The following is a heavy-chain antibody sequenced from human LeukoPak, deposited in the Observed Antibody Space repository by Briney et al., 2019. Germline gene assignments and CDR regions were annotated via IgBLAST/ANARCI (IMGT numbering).Heavy chain of an antibody. CDR3: ARGPNSNWSGLDF. Sequence: PGGSLRLSCIASGFSFSGHWMHWARQLPGKGLVWVSRISPTGSTTSYADSVKGRFTVSRDNAKNTLYLQVNNLRAEDTVVYYCARGPNSNWSGLDFWGQGTLLTVSS. D-gene: IGHD6-6*01. CDR2: ISPTGSTT. V-gene: IGHV3-74*01. J-gene: IGHJ4*02. CDR1: GFSFSGHW.